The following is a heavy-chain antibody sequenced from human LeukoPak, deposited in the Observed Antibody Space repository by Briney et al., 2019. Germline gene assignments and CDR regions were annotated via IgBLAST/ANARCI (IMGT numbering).Heavy chain of an antibody. V-gene: IGHV4-59*11. D-gene: IGHD1-26*01. J-gene: IGHJ4*02. CDR2: IYYSGST. Sequence: SETLSLTCTVAGGSISSHYWSSIRQPPGKGLEWIGYIYYSGSTNYNPSLKSRVTISVDTSKNQFSLKLTSVTAADTAVYYCARGSHYFDYWGQGTLVTVSS. CDR1: GGSISSHY. CDR3: ARGSHYFDY.